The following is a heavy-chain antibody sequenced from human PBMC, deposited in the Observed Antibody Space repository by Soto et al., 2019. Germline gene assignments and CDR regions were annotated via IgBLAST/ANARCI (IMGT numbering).Heavy chain of an antibody. CDR2: INAGNGNT. CDR3: ARVSLHYYYYGMDV. V-gene: IGHV1-3*01. J-gene: IGHJ6*02. CDR1: GYTFTIYA. Sequence: ASVKVSCKASGYTFTIYAMHWVRQAPGQRLEWMGWINAGNGNTKYSQKFQGRVTITRDTSASTAYMELSSLRSEDTAVYYCARVSLHYYYYGMDVWGQGTTVTVSS.